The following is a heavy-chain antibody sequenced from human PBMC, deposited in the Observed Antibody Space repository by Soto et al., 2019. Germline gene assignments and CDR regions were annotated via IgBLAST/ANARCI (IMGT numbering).Heavy chain of an antibody. CDR1: GYTFTSYG. V-gene: IGHV1-18*01. Sequence: ASVKVSCKASGYTFTSYGISWVRQAPGQGLEWMGWIGAYNGNTNYAQKLQGRVTMTTDTSTSTAYMELRSLRSDDTAVYYCARAFTVTTYFDYWGQGTLVTVSS. D-gene: IGHD4-17*01. CDR3: ARAFTVTTYFDY. CDR2: IGAYNGNT. J-gene: IGHJ4*02.